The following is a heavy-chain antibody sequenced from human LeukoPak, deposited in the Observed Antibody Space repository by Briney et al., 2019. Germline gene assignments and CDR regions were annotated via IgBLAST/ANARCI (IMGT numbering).Heavy chain of an antibody. V-gene: IGHV1-2*02. D-gene: IGHD2-2*01. Sequence: GASVKVSCKASGYTFTGYYIHRVRQAPGQGLEWMGWINPNSGGTNYAQKFQGRVTMTRDTSISTAYMELSRLTSDDTAVYYCARVEELSHCSSTSCYDWLDPWGQGTLVTVSS. CDR1: GYTFTGYY. CDR2: INPNSGGT. CDR3: ARVEELSHCSSTSCYDWLDP. J-gene: IGHJ5*02.